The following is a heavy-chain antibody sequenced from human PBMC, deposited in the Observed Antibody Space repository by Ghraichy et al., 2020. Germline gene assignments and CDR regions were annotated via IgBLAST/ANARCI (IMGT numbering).Heavy chain of an antibody. J-gene: IGHJ4*02. V-gene: IGHV3-21*01. CDR2: IDSSNSYT. CDR1: GFTFSGYS. Sequence: GESLNISCAASGFTFSGYSMNWVRQAPGKGLEWVSSIDSSNSYTYYADSVKGRFTISRDNARNSLYLQMNSLRAEDTAVYYCARERGYSYGYGDYWGQGTLVTVSS. D-gene: IGHD5-18*01. CDR3: ARERGYSYGYGDY.